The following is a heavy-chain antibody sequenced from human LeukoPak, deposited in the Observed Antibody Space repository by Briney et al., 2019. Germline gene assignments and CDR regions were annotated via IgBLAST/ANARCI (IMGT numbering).Heavy chain of an antibody. CDR3: ARDLNYYGRNWFDP. CDR2: IYYSGST. Sequence: PSETLSLTCTVSGGSISSHYWSWIRQPPGKGLEWIGYIYYSGSTNYNPSLKSRVTISVDTSKNQFSLKLSFVTAADTAVYYCARDLNYYGRNWFDPWGQGTLVTVSS. CDR1: GGSISSHY. D-gene: IGHD3-10*01. V-gene: IGHV4-59*11. J-gene: IGHJ5*02.